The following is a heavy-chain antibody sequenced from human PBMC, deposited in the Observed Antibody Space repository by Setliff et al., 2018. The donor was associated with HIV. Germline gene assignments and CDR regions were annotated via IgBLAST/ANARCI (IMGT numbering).Heavy chain of an antibody. CDR3: ARRSPGGGYYMDV. V-gene: IGHV4-4*09. Sequence: SETLSLTCTVSGGSISSYYWSWIRQPPGKGLEWLGHIYSSGSTNYNPSLKSRVTISVDTSKNQFSLNLSSGTAADTAVYYCARRSPGGGYYMDVWGKGTTVTVSS. CDR2: IYSSGST. D-gene: IGHD3-16*01. J-gene: IGHJ6*03. CDR1: GGSISSYY.